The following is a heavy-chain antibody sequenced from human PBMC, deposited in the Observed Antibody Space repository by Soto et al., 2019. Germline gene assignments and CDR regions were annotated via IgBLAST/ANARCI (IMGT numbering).Heavy chain of an antibody. Sequence: QVQLQESGPGLVKPSQTLSLTCTVSGASTSSGGYYWSWIRQPPGKGLEWIGYIYNSGTTYYNPYLKSRITISGETAENQFSLNLRSVSAADTAIYYCASVGDYGDYALGSWGQGTLVTVSS. CDR3: ASVGDYGDYALGS. CDR1: GASTSSGGYY. V-gene: IGHV4-31*03. CDR2: IYNSGTT. D-gene: IGHD4-17*01. J-gene: IGHJ5*02.